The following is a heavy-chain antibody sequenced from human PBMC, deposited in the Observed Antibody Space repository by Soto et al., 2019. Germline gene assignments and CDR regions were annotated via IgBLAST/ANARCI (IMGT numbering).Heavy chain of an antibody. CDR2: INPSGGST. CDR1: GYTFTTYY. CDR3: ARVYCSGGSCYGIDY. V-gene: IGHV1-46*01. D-gene: IGHD2-15*01. Sequence: QVQLVQSGAEVKKPGASVKVSCKASGYTFTTYYMHWVRQAPGQGLEWMGIINPSGGSTSDAQKFQGRVTMTRDTSTSTVYMELSSLRSEDTAVYYCARVYCSGGSCYGIDYWGQGTLVTVSS. J-gene: IGHJ4*02.